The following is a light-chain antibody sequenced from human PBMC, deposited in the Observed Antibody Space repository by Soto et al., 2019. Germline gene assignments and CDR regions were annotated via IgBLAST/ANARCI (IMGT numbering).Light chain of an antibody. CDR2: GAS. V-gene: IGKV3-15*01. CDR3: QQYNNWPPLT. CDR1: QSVSGN. Sequence: EIVMTQSPATLSVSPGERATLSCRASQSVSGNLAWYQQKPGQAPRLLTYGASTRATGIPARFSGSGSGTEFTLAISSLQSEDFAVYYCQQYNNWPPLTFGGGTKVEIK. J-gene: IGKJ4*01.